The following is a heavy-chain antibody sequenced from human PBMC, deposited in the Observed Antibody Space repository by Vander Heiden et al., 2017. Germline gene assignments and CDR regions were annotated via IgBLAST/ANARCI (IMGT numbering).Heavy chain of an antibody. J-gene: IGHJ4*02. CDR3: GRYRVIAAAGMGY. CDR2: ISSSSSYI. CDR1: GFTFSSYS. V-gene: IGHV3-21*01. D-gene: IGHD6-13*01. Sequence: EVQLVESGGGLVKPGGSLRLSCAASGFTFSSYSMNWVRQAPGKGLEWVSSISSSSSYIYYAVSLKGRFTISRDNAKNSMYLQLNRMRAEDTAVYCGGRYRVIAAAGMGYWGQGTLVTVSS.